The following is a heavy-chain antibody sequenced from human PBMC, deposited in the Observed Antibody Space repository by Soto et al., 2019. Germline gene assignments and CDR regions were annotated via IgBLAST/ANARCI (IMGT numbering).Heavy chain of an antibody. V-gene: IGHV4-4*02. J-gene: IGHJ4*02. CDR1: SGSVSNSNW. CDR2: IYHTGTT. CDR3: TRDFRYANSWSFRPYFDY. D-gene: IGHD6-13*01. Sequence: PSETLSLTCVFSSGSVSNSNWWSWVRQPPGKGLEWIGEIYHTGTTNYNPSLKSRVTMSVDKSKNQFSLNLTSVTAADTAVYYCTRDFRYANSWSFRPYFDYWGQGTLVTVSS.